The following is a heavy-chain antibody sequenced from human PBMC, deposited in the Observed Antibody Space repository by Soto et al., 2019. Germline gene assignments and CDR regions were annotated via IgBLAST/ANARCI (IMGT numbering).Heavy chain of an antibody. V-gene: IGHV4-30-2*01. J-gene: IGHJ4*02. Sequence: QTLSLTCAVSGGSISTGGYSWTWIRQPPGKGLEWIGYLYHSGDTYYNPSLKSRVTISVDRSKNQFSLRLTSVTAADTAVYYCARGQLTALFDYWGQGAQVTVSS. CDR2: LYHSGDT. CDR3: ARGQLTALFDY. CDR1: GGSISTGGYS. D-gene: IGHD5-18*01.